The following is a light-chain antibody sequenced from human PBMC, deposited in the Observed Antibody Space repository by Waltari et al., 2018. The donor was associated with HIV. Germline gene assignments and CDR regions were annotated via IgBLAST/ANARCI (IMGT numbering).Light chain of an antibody. V-gene: IGLV1-47*01. J-gene: IGLJ3*02. Sequence: QSVLTQPPSTSGTPGQRVTISCSGSSSNIGSNDVSWSQQPPGTAPKRLIYGNNHRPSGVPDRFSGSKSGTSASLAISGLRSEDEADYYCAAWDDSLSGWVFGGGTKLTVL. CDR1: SSNIGSND. CDR3: AAWDDSLSGWV. CDR2: GNN.